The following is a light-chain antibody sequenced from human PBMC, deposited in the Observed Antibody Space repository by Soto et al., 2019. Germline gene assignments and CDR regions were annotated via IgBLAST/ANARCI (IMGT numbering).Light chain of an antibody. CDR3: QQYYIAPQT. J-gene: IGKJ2*01. CDR1: QSVLYRSSNKNY. CDR2: WAS. V-gene: IGKV4-1*01. Sequence: DIVMTQSPDSLAVSLGERATINCKSSQSVLYRSSNKNYLAWYQQKPGQPPKLLIYWASTRESGVPDRFSGSGSGTDFTLTISSLQAEDVAVYYCQQYYIAPQTFGQGTKLEIK.